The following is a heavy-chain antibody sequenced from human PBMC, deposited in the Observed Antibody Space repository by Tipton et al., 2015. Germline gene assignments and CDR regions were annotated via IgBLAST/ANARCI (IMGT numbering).Heavy chain of an antibody. Sequence: TLSLTCAVSAYSISTDCYWVWIRQPPGKGLEWIGTISHSGSTYYTPSLKSRVTISADTSKNQFSLKLSSVTAADTAVYYCASPSLPHDRGDYYFQSWGQGSLVTVSS. J-gene: IGHJ4*02. CDR1: AYSISTDCY. CDR2: ISHSGST. V-gene: IGHV4-38-2*01. D-gene: IGHD2-21*02. CDR3: ASPSLPHDRGDYYFQS.